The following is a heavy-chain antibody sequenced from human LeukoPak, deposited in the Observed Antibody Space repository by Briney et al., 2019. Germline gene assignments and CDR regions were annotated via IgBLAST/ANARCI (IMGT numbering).Heavy chain of an antibody. CDR3: ARGPYYYGSGDYNRFDP. J-gene: IGHJ5*02. CDR2: INPSGGST. D-gene: IGHD3-10*01. Sequence: ASVKVSCKASGYTFTSYYMHWVRQAPGQGLEWMGIINPSGGSTSYAQKFQGRVTMTRNTSISTAYMELSSLRSEDTAVYYCARGPYYYGSGDYNRFDPWGQGTLVTVSS. V-gene: IGHV1-46*01. CDR1: GYTFTSYY.